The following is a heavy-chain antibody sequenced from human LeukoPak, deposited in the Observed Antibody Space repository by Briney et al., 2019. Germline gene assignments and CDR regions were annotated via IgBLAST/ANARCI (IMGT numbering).Heavy chain of an antibody. D-gene: IGHD2-21*02. J-gene: IGHJ4*02. V-gene: IGHV3-33*01. CDR3: ARDSAVVTAMPRYFDY. Sequence: GGSLRLSCAASGFTFSSYGMHWVRQAPGKGLEWVAVIWYDGSKKYYADSVKGRFTISRDNSKNTLYLEMNSLRAEDTAVYYCARDSAVVTAMPRYFDYWGQGTLVTVSS. CDR2: IWYDGSKK. CDR1: GFTFSSYG.